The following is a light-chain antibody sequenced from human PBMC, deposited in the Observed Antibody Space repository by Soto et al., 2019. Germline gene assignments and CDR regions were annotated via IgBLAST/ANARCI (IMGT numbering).Light chain of an antibody. J-gene: IGKJ4*01. CDR1: QIVSSTY. CDR3: QQYGVTPPNS. Sequence: EIVLTQSPGTLSLSPGERATLSCRASQIVSSTYLAWFQQKPGQAPRLLIYGASTRATGIPDRFSGSGSGKDSTLTISGLEPEDFALYYCQQYGVTPPNSFGGGTKVEV. CDR2: GAS. V-gene: IGKV3-20*01.